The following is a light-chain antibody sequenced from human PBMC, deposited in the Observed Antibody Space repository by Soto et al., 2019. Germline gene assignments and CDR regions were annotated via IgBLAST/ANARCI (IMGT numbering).Light chain of an antibody. Sequence: DIVMTQSPDSLAVSLGERATINCKSSQTVLYSSNNKNYLAWYQQKPGQPPRLLIYWASTRESGVPDRFSGSGSGTDFTLTISSLQAKDVAVYYCQQYYSTPRTFGQGTKVAIK. V-gene: IGKV4-1*01. J-gene: IGKJ1*01. CDR3: QQYYSTPRT. CDR1: QTVLYSSNNKNY. CDR2: WAS.